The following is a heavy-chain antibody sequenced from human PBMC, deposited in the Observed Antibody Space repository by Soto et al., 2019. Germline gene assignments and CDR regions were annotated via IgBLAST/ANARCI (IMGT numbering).Heavy chain of an antibody. D-gene: IGHD6-13*01. CDR3: ARLGYSSSWEKYYYYYYGMDV. Sequence: SETLSLTCTVSGGSISSYYWSWIRQPAGKGLEWIGRIYTSGSTNYNPSLKSRVTMSVDTSKNQFSLKLSSVTAADTAVYYCARLGYSSSWEKYYYYYYGMDVWGQGTTVTVSS. CDR2: IYTSGST. J-gene: IGHJ6*02. V-gene: IGHV4-4*07. CDR1: GGSISSYY.